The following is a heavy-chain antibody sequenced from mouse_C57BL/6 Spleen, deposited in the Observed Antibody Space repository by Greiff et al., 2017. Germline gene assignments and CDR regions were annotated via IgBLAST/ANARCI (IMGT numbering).Heavy chain of an antibody. CDR1: GYAFTNYL. CDR2: INPGSGGT. CDR3: AREGLTTVVPTY. V-gene: IGHV1-54*01. Sequence: QVQLQQSGAELVRPGTSVKVSCKASGYAFTNYLIEWVKQRPGQGLEWIGVINPGSGGTNYNEKFKGKATLTADKSSSTAYMQLSSLTSEDSAVYFCAREGLTTVVPTYWGQGTTLTVSS. J-gene: IGHJ2*01. D-gene: IGHD1-1*01.